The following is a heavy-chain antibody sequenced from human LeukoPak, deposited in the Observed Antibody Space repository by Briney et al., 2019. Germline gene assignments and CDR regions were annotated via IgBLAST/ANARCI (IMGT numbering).Heavy chain of an antibody. V-gene: IGHV3-33*06. J-gene: IGHJ3*01. CDR3: AKDSYVSGRPLHTFDV. Sequence: GGSLRLSCAASGFTFSSYGMHWVRQAPGKGLEWVAVIWYDGSNKYYADSVKGQFAISRDNSQNTLFLQMNSLRVEDTAIYYCAKDSYVSGRPLHTFDVWGRGTMVTVSS. CDR1: GFTFSSYG. D-gene: IGHD3-10*01. CDR2: IWYDGSNK.